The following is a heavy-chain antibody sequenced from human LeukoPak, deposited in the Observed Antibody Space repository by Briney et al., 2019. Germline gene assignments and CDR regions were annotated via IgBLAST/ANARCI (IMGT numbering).Heavy chain of an antibody. J-gene: IGHJ4*02. CDR1: GFTISFYW. CDR2: INQVASEK. V-gene: IGHV3-7*04. Sequence: GGSLRLSCAASGFTISFYWMSWVRQAPGKGLEWVANINQVASEKNYVDSVKGRFTISRDNAKNSLYLQMNSVRAEDMAMYYCVRDGGYYGPDSWGQGALGSVS. D-gene: IGHD3-10*01. CDR3: VRDGGYYGPDS.